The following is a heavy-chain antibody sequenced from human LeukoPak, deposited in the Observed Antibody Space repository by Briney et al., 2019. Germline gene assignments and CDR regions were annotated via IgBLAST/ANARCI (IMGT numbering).Heavy chain of an antibody. J-gene: IGHJ4*02. CDR3: ASLYYDFWSGKMATNPPGDY. Sequence: KPSETLSLTCTVSGGSISSGSYYWSWIRQPAGKGLEWIGRIYTSGSTNYNPSLKSRVTISVDTSKNQFSLKLSSVTAADTAVYYCASLYYDFWSGKMATNPPGDYWGQGTLVTVSS. CDR1: GGSISSGSYY. V-gene: IGHV4-61*02. D-gene: IGHD3-3*01. CDR2: IYTSGST.